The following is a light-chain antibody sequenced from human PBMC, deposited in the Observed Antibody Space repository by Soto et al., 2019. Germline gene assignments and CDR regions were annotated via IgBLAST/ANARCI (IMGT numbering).Light chain of an antibody. V-gene: IGKV1-39*01. J-gene: IGKJ2*01. CDR3: QHSYSSPT. Sequence: DIQVTQSPSSLSASVGDRVTITCRASQNIFTYLNWYQQRPGKAPNLLIYTTSNLQSGVPSRFSGSGSGTDSTLTISSLQPEDFATYYCQHSYSSPTFGRGTKVEIK. CDR1: QNIFTY. CDR2: TTS.